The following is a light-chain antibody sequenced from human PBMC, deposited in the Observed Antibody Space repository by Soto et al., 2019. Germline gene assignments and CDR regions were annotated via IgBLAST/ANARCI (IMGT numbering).Light chain of an antibody. Sequence: QSALSQPASVSGSPGQSITISCTGTSSDVGGYNYVSWYQQHPGKAPQLIIYEVTNRPSGVSNRFSASKSGNTASLTFSGLQAEEEADYSCSSYKSRGTYVFGTGTKVTVL. J-gene: IGLJ1*01. CDR1: SSDVGGYNY. CDR2: EVT. CDR3: SSYKSRGTYV. V-gene: IGLV2-14*01.